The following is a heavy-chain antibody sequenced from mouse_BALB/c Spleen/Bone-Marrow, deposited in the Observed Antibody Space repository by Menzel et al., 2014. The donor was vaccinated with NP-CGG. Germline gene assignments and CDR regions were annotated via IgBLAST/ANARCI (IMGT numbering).Heavy chain of an antibody. J-gene: IGHJ3*01. V-gene: IGHV5-12-2*01. CDR1: GFTFSSYT. CDR3: ARHEGRGFAY. CDR2: ISNGGGST. D-gene: IGHD3-3*01. Sequence: EVMLVESGGGLVQPGGSLKLSCAASGFTFSSYTMSWVRQTPEKRLEWVAYISNGGGSTYYPDTVKGRFTISRGNAKNTLYLQMSSLKSEDTAMYYCARHEGRGFAYWGQGTLVTVSA.